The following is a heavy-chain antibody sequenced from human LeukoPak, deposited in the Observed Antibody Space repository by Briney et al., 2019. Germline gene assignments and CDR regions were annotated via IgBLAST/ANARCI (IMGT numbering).Heavy chain of an antibody. D-gene: IGHD1-26*01. CDR2: FDPEDGET. V-gene: IGHV1-24*01. CDR1: GYTLTELS. Sequence: ASVKVSCKVSGYTLTELSMHWVRQAPGKGLEWMGGFDPEDGETIYAQKFQGRVTMTEDTSTDTAYMELSSLISEDTAVYYCATDTGATTGHYYYYYGMDVWGQGTTVTVSS. CDR3: ATDTGATTGHYYYYYGMDV. J-gene: IGHJ6*02.